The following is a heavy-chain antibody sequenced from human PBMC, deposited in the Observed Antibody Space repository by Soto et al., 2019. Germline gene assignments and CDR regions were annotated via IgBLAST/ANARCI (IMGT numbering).Heavy chain of an antibody. Sequence: GESLKISCKGSGYSFSNYWINWVRQMPGKGLEWMGRIDPSDSYTDYGPSFQGHVTISVDKSITTAYLQWRSLKAADTAIYYCASPRGGGSFDDWGQRPPVTVSS. V-gene: IGHV5-10-1*01. CDR2: IDPSDSYT. CDR3: ASPRGGGSFDD. D-gene: IGHD2-15*01. J-gene: IGHJ4*02. CDR1: GYSFSNYW.